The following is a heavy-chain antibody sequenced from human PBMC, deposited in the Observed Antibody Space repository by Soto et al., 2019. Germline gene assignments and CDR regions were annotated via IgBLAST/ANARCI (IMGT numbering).Heavy chain of an antibody. CDR1: GGSISSSSYY. V-gene: IGHV4-39*01. D-gene: IGHD6-19*01. CDR3: ARKYSSGWSPLGYYYGMDV. J-gene: IGHJ6*02. Sequence: PSETLSLTCTVSGGSISSSSYYWGWIRQPPGRGLEWIGSIYYSGSTYYNPSLKSRVTISVDTSKNQFSLKLSSVTAADTAVYYCARKYSSGWSPLGYYYGMDVWGQGTTVTVSS. CDR2: IYYSGST.